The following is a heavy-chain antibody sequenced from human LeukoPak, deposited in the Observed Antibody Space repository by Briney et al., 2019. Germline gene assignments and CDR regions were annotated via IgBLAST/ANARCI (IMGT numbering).Heavy chain of an antibody. D-gene: IGHD2-15*01. CDR1: GYSFTYYY. J-gene: IGHJ4*02. Sequence: ASVKVSCKASGYSFTYYYIHWVRQAPGQGLEWMGWISPDSGGTNNAQEFQGRVTMTRDTSTSTAYMEVNRLRSDDTAVYFCAIKTSYSDFDYWGQGTLVTVSS. CDR2: ISPDSGGT. CDR3: AIKTSYSDFDY. V-gene: IGHV1-2*02.